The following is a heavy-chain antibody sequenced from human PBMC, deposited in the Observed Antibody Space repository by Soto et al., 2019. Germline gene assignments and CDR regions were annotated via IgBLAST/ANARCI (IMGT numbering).Heavy chain of an antibody. CDR2: ISGSGGST. D-gene: IGHD3-22*01. CDR3: AKYVAPRGYYDSSRFYFDY. V-gene: IGHV3-23*01. J-gene: IGHJ4*02. Sequence: GGSLRLSCAASGFNFSSHAMSWVRPAPGKGLEWVSAISGSGGSTYYADSVKGRFTISRDNSKNTLYLQMNSLRAEDTAVYYCAKYVAPRGYYDSSRFYFDYWGQGTLVTVSS. CDR1: GFNFSSHA.